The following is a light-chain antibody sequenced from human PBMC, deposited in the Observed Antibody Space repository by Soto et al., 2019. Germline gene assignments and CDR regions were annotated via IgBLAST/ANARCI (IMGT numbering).Light chain of an antibody. CDR2: NTS. Sequence: EIVLTPSPGTLSLSTGERATLSCRASQSVSSSYLAWYQQKPGQAPRLLIYNTSSRATGIPDRFSGSGSGTDFTLTISRLELEDFAVYYCQQYGSSLLTFGGGTKVDIK. CDR3: QQYGSSLLT. V-gene: IGKV3-20*01. CDR1: QSVSSSY. J-gene: IGKJ4*01.